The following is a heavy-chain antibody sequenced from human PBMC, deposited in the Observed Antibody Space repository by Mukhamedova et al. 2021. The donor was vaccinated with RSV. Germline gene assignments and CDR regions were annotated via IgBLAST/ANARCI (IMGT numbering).Heavy chain of an antibody. CDR2: IKAGNGDT. J-gene: IGHJ4*02. CDR3: ARGGSADPPPDQYFDY. D-gene: IGHD3-16*01. Sequence: RQAPGQRLEWMGYIKAGNGDTKYSQKFQGRVIITRDTSATTAYMELTSLTSDDTAVYYCARGGSADPPPDQYFDYWGQGALVTVS. V-gene: IGHV1-3*01.